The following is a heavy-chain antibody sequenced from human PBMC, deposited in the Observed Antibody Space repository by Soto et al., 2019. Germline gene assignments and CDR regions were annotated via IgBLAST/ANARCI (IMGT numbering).Heavy chain of an antibody. J-gene: IGHJ4*02. D-gene: IGHD3-3*01. Sequence: QITLNESGPTVVRPTETLTLTCRFSGFSLTTSGVGVGWVRQSPGKAPEWLALIYWDDDKRYSESLKSMITITKDTSKNQVVLTVANLDPTDTATYYCAHRVLRTVFGLVTPTAIYFDFWGQGTTVAVSS. CDR3: AHRVLRTVFGLVTPTAIYFDF. CDR2: IYWDDDK. CDR1: GFSLTTSGVG. V-gene: IGHV2-5*02.